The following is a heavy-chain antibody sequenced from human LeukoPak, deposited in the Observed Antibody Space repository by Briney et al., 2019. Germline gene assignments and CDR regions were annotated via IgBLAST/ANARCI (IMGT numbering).Heavy chain of an antibody. CDR2: IIPILDTT. V-gene: IGHV1-69*13. J-gene: IGHJ3*02. CDR3: AKDLMKGSISWPGAFDI. CDR1: GGTLSNYA. Sequence: SVKVSCKASGGTLSNYAIRWVRQAPGQGLEWMGGIIPILDTTNYAPKFQGRVTITADESTSTVYMKLSSLRSEDTAVYYCAKDLMKGSISWPGAFDIWGQGTMVTVSS. D-gene: IGHD2-2*01.